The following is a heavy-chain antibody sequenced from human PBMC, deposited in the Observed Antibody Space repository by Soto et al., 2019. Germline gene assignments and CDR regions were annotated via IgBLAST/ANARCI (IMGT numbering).Heavy chain of an antibody. V-gene: IGHV3-7*01. Sequence: GGSLRLSCAASGFTFSSYWMSWVRQAPGKGLEWVANIKQDGSEKYYVDSVKGRFTVSRDNAKNSLYLQMNSLRAEDTAVYYCARDRVRGYSGYPTSCFDPWGQGTLVTVSS. CDR3: ARDRVRGYSGYPTSCFDP. J-gene: IGHJ5*02. CDR2: IKQDGSEK. D-gene: IGHD5-12*01. CDR1: GFTFSSYW.